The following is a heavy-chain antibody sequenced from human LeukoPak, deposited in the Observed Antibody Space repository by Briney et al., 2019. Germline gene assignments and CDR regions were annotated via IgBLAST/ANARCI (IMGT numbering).Heavy chain of an antibody. D-gene: IGHD6-13*01. Sequence: SETLSLTCAVYGGSFSGYYWSWIRQPPGKGLEWIGEINHSGSTNYNPSLKSRVTISVDTSKNQFSLKLSSVTAADTAVYYCARGSRVYSSSWYDAFDIWGRGTMVIVSS. CDR2: INHSGST. CDR1: GGSFSGYY. J-gene: IGHJ3*02. V-gene: IGHV4-34*01. CDR3: ARGSRVYSSSWYDAFDI.